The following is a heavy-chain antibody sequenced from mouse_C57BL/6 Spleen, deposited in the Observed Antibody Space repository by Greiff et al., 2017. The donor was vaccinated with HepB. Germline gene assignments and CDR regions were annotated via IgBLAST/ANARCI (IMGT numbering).Heavy chain of an antibody. Sequence: VKLQQPGTELVKPGASVKLSCKASGYTFTSYWMHWVKQRPGQGLEWIGNINPSNGGTNYNEKFKSKATLTVDKSSSTAYMHLSRLTSEDSAVYYCAKAGYSNSYYAMYYWGQGTSVTVSS. V-gene: IGHV1-53*01. CDR2: INPSNGGT. D-gene: IGHD2-5*01. CDR1: GYTFTSYW. CDR3: AKAGYSNSYYAMYY. J-gene: IGHJ4*01.